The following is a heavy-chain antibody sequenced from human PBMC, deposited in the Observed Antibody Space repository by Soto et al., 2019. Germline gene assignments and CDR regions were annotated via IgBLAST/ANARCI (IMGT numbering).Heavy chain of an antibody. CDR3: ARGLYCSGGSCYSGFGAGVVFWFDP. V-gene: IGHV4-34*01. CDR2: INHSGST. CDR1: GGSFSGYY. D-gene: IGHD2-15*01. Sequence: SETLSLTCAVYGGSFSGYYWSWIRQPPGKGLEWIGEINHSGSTNYNPSLKSRVTISVDTSKNQFSLKLSSVTAADTAVYYCARGLYCSGGSCYSGFGAGVVFWFDPWGQGTLVTVSS. J-gene: IGHJ5*02.